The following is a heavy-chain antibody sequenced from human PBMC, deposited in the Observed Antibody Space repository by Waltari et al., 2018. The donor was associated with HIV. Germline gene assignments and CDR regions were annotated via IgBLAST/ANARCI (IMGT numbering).Heavy chain of an antibody. CDR1: GFTFSSYG. J-gene: IGHJ4*02. V-gene: IGHV3-33*01. CDR3: AREFMVRGAYFDY. CDR2: IWYDGSNK. D-gene: IGHD3-10*01. Sequence: QVQLVESGGGVVQPGRSLRLSCAASGFTFSSYGMHWVRQAPGKGLEWVAVIWYDGSNKYYADSVKGRFTISRDNSKNTLYLQMNSLRAEDTAVYYCAREFMVRGAYFDYWGQGTLVTVSS.